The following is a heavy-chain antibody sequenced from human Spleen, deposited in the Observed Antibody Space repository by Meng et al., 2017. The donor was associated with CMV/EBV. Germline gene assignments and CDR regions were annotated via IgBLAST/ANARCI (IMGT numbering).Heavy chain of an antibody. J-gene: IGHJ4*02. V-gene: IGHV1-46*01. CDR1: GYTFTSYG. CDR3: AREMVDYGGNHNFDY. Sequence: ASVKVSCKASGYTFTSYGISWVRQAPGQGLEWMGIINPSGGSTSYAQKFQGRVTMTRDTSTSTVYMELSSLRSEDTAVYYCAREMVDYGGNHNFDYWGQGTLVTVSS. CDR2: INPSGGST. D-gene: IGHD4-23*01.